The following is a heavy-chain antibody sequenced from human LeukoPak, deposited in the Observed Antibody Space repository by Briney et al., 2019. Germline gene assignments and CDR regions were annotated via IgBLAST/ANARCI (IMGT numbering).Heavy chain of an antibody. CDR1: GFIFSNYW. V-gene: IGHV3-7*01. Sequence: GGSLRLSCAASGFIFSNYWMTWVRQAPGKGLEWVANIKQDGRENYYVDSVKARFTISRDNAKNSMYLQMNSLRAEDTAVYYCARHMKLELPASSGYCYGMDVWGRGTTVTVSS. CDR3: ARHMKLELPASSGYCYGMDV. D-gene: IGHD1-7*01. J-gene: IGHJ6*02. CDR2: IKQDGREN.